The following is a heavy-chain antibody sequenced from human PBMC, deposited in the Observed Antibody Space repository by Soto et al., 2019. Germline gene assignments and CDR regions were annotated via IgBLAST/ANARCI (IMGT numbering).Heavy chain of an antibody. CDR3: ARDLGVGAIDY. CDR2: ISYDGSNK. D-gene: IGHD1-26*01. J-gene: IGHJ4*02. V-gene: IGHV3-30-3*01. CDR1: GFTFSSYA. Sequence: GGSLRLSCAASGFTFSSYAMHWVRQAPGKGLEWVAVISYDGSNKYYADSVKGRFTISRDNSKNTLYLQMNSLRAEDTAVYYCARDLGVGAIDYWGQGTLVTVSS.